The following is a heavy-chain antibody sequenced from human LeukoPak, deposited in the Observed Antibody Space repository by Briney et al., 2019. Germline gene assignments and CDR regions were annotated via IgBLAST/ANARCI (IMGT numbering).Heavy chain of an antibody. D-gene: IGHD3-22*01. CDR2: INHSGST. J-gene: IGHJ4*02. V-gene: IGHV4-34*01. CDR1: GGSFSGYY. Sequence: SETLSLTCAVYGGSFSGYYWSWIRQPPGKGLEWIGEINHSGSTNYNPSLKSRVTISVDTSKNQFSLQLSSVTAADTAVYYCARDPYDSSGYYCFDYWGQGTLVSASS. CDR3: ARDPYDSSGYYCFDY.